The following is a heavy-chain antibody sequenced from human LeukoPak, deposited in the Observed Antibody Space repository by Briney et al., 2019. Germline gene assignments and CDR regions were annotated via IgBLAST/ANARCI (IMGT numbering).Heavy chain of an antibody. CDR2: IYTSGRT. Sequence: SETLSLTCTVSGGSISRYYWGWIRQPAGKGLEWIGRIYTSGRTNYNPSLKSRLTMSVDTSKNQFSLKLSFVTAADTAVYYCARVGGIVAAGLFDYWGQGTLVTVSS. V-gene: IGHV4-4*07. CDR3: ARVGGIVAAGLFDY. J-gene: IGHJ4*02. CDR1: GGSISRYY. D-gene: IGHD6-13*01.